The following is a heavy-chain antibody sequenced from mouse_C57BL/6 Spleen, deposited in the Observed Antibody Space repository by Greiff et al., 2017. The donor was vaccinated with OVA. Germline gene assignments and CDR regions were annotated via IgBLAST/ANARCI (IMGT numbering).Heavy chain of an antibody. Sequence: QVQLQQSGPELVKPGASVKISCKASGYAFSSSWMNWVKQRPGKGLEWIGRIYPGDGDTNYNGKFKGKATLTADKSSSTAYMQLSSLTSEDSAVYFCAREVNWSFDYWGQGTTLTVSS. D-gene: IGHD4-1*01. CDR3: AREVNWSFDY. V-gene: IGHV1-82*01. CDR1: GYAFSSSW. CDR2: IYPGDGDT. J-gene: IGHJ2*01.